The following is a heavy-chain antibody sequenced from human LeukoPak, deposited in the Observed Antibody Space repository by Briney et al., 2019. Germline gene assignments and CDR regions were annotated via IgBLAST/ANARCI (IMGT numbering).Heavy chain of an antibody. CDR3: ARSGYRGYEFDY. J-gene: IGHJ4*02. V-gene: IGHV5-51*01. CDR2: IYPHDSDA. Sequence: GESLKISCKGSGYRFTNYWIGWVRQMPGKGLEWMGIIYPHDSDARYSPSFQGQVTISADKSINTAYLQWSSLRASDTAMYYCARSGYRGYEFDYWGQGTLVTVSS. CDR1: GYRFTNYW. D-gene: IGHD5-12*01.